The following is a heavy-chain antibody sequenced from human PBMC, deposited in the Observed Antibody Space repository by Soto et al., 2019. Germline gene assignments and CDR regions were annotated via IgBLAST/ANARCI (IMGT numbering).Heavy chain of an antibody. J-gene: IGHJ5*01. CDR3: ARDRYFYDSRGYYRALDS. CDR1: GGSFSNDY. CDR2: IFHSGIT. Sequence: SETLSLTCFISGGSFSNDYWTWIRQSPGKGLEWIGYIFHSGITDYNPSVKSRVTISIDKSRNLFSLNLTSVTAADTAVYYCARDRYFYDSRGYYRALDSWGQGTLVTVSS. D-gene: IGHD3-22*01. V-gene: IGHV4-59*01.